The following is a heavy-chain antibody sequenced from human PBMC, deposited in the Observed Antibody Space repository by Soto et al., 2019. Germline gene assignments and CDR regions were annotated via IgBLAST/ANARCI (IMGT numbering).Heavy chain of an antibody. V-gene: IGHV3-11*01. CDR2: ISSSGNII. D-gene: IGHD3-22*01. CDR1: GFTFSGYY. J-gene: IGHJ4*02. Sequence: QVQLVESGGGLVKTGGSLRIVCEASGFTFSGYYMSWVRQAPGKGLEWVSYISSSGNIIYYADSVKGRFTISRDNAKNSVYLQMNSLRAEDTALYFCAKMSSENYYDPVFSWGQGTLVTVSS. CDR3: AKMSSENYYDPVFS.